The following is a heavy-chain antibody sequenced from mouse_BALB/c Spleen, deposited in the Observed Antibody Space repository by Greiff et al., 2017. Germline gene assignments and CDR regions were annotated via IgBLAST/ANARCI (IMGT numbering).Heavy chain of an antibody. J-gene: IGHJ4*01. CDR3: ARHSPYRNAMDY. D-gene: IGHD2-10*01. CDR1: GFTFSSYG. CDR2: ISSGGSYT. V-gene: IGHV5-6*02. Sequence: DVKLVESGGDLVKPGGSLKLSCAASGFTFSSYGMSWVRQTPDKRLEWVATISSGGSYTYYPDSVKGRFTISRDNAKNTLYLQMSSLKSEDTAMYYCARHSPYRNAMDYWGQGTSVTVSS.